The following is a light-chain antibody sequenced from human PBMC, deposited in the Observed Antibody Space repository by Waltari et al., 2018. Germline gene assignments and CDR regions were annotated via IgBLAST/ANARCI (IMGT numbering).Light chain of an antibody. V-gene: IGLV1-44*01. CDR1: SSNIGSNT. J-gene: IGLJ1*01. CDR3: AAWDDSLNGLYV. CDR2: SNN. Sequence: QSVLTQPPSASGTPGQRVPISCSGSSSNIGSNTVTWYQQLPGTAPKLLIYSNNQRPSGVPDRFSGSKSGTSASLAISGLQSEDEADYYCAAWDDSLNGLYVFGTGTKVTVL.